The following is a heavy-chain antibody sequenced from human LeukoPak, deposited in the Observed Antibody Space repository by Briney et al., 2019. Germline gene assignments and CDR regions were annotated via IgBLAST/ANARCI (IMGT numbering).Heavy chain of an antibody. V-gene: IGHV1-46*01. Sequence: GASVKVSCKASGYTFTSHSVHWVRQAPGQGLEWMGVISPGDGRITYSQKFQGGVTLTSDPSTSTVFMDLRGLRSEDTAVFYCARQQEVTADSFYYATDVWGQGTTVTVSS. CDR1: GYTFTSHS. D-gene: IGHD2-15*01. CDR2: ISPGDGRI. CDR3: ARQQEVTADSFYYATDV. J-gene: IGHJ6*02.